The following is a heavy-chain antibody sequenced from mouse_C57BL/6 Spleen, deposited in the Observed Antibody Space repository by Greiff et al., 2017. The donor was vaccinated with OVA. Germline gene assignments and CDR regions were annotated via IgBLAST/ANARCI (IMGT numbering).Heavy chain of an antibody. CDR3: ARVGYDYCFDY. CDR1: GYTFTSYW. J-gene: IGHJ2*01. D-gene: IGHD2-4*01. CDR2: IDPSDSYT. Sequence: QVQLQQPGAELVMPGASVKLSCKASGYTFTSYWMHWVKQRPGQGLEWIGEIDPSDSYTNYNQKFKGKSTLTVDKSSSTAYMQLSSLTSEDSAVDYCARVGYDYCFDYWGQGTTLTVSS. V-gene: IGHV1-69*01.